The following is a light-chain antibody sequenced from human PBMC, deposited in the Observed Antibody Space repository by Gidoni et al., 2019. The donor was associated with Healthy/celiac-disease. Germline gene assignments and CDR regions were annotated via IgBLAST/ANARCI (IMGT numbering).Light chain of an antibody. CDR2: SNN. CDR3: AAWDDSLGGRVV. V-gene: IGLV1-47*01. CDR1: SSNIGSNY. Sequence: QSVLTQPPSASGTPGRGTTISCSGSSSNIGSNYVYWYKQLPATAPKLLIDSNNQRPPGVPDRFSGSKSGTSASLAISGLRSEDEDDYYCAAWDDSLGGRVVFGGGTKLTVL. J-gene: IGLJ2*01.